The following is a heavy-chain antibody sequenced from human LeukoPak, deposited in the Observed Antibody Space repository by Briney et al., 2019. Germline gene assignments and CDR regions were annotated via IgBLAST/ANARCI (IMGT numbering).Heavy chain of an antibody. CDR2: INIDGSEK. V-gene: IGHV3-7*01. J-gene: IGHJ3*01. D-gene: IGHD3-16*01. CDR1: GFTFSRYW. Sequence: GGSLRLSCAASGFTFSRYWMSGVRQAPGKGGGWGANINIDGSEKFYVDSVKGRFTISRDNTKNSLYLQMNSLRAEDTALYFCATEKGATASAFDFWGQGTMVTVSS. CDR3: ATEKGATASAFDF.